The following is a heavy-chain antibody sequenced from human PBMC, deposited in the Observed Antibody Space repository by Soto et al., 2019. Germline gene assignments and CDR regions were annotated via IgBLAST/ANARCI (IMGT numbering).Heavy chain of an antibody. J-gene: IGHJ4*02. V-gene: IGHV4-59*08. Sequence: QVQLQESGPGLVKPSETLSLTCTVSGGSISTYYWSWIRQPPGKGLEWLGYIYYSGSTNYNPSLKSRVTISVDTSKNQFSLNLSSVTAADTAVYYCARHGGTIFGVSISNWGQGTLVTVSS. D-gene: IGHD3-3*01. CDR2: IYYSGST. CDR3: ARHGGTIFGVSISN. CDR1: GGSISTYY.